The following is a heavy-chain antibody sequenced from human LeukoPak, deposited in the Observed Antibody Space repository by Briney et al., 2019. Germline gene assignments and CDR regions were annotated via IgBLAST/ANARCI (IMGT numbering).Heavy chain of an antibody. J-gene: IGHJ4*02. CDR1: GFTFSSYA. CDR2: ISGSGGST. D-gene: IGHD1-1*01. Sequence: GGSLRLSCAASGFTFSSYAMSWVRQATGKGLEWVSAISGSGGSTYYADSVKGRFTISRDNSKNTLYLQMNGLRAEDTALYYCARYDNGKDYFDYWGQGTLVTVSS. V-gene: IGHV3-23*01. CDR3: ARYDNGKDYFDY.